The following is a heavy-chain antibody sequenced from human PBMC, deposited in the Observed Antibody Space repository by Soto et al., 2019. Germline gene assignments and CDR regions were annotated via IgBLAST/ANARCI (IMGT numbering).Heavy chain of an antibody. V-gene: IGHV4-59*08. Sequence: SETLSLTCTVSGGSISRYYWSWIRQPPGKGLEWIGYIYYSGSTNYSPSLKSRVTISVDTSKNQFSLKLNSVTAADSAVYYCARLGGRITMFGGGANWFDPWGQGTPVTVSS. J-gene: IGHJ5*02. CDR2: IYYSGST. CDR1: GGSISRYY. D-gene: IGHD3-10*02. CDR3: ARLGGRITMFGGGANWFDP.